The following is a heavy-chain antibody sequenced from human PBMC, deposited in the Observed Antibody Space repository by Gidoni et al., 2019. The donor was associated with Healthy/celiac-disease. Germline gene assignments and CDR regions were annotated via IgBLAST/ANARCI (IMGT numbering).Heavy chain of an antibody. CDR3: ARDRVLLWFGELFTADAFDI. V-gene: IGHV1-46*03. CDR2: INPSGGST. D-gene: IGHD3-10*01. J-gene: IGHJ3*02. CDR1: GYTFPSYY. Sequence: QVQLVQSGAEVKKPGASVKVSCKASGYTFPSYYMHWVRQAPGQGLEWMGIINPSGGSTSYAQKFQGRVTMTRDTSTSTVYMELSSLRSEDTAVYYCARDRVLLWFGELFTADAFDIWGQGTMVTVSS.